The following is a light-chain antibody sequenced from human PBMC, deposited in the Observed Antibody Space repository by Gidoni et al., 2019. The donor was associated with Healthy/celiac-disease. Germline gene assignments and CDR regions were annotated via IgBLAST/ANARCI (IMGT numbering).Light chain of an antibody. CDR1: SSDVGGYNY. CDR3: SSYAGSNNPI. J-gene: IGLJ2*01. Sequence: QSALTQPPSASGSPGQSVTISCTGTSSDVGGYNYVPWYQQHPGKAPKLMIYDVSKRPSGVPDRFSGSKSGNTASLTVSGLQAEDEADYYCSSYAGSNNPIFGGGTKLTVL. V-gene: IGLV2-8*01. CDR2: DVS.